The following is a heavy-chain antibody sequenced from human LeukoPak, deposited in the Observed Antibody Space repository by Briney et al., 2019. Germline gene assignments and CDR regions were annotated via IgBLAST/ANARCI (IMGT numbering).Heavy chain of an antibody. D-gene: IGHD3-22*01. Sequence: GASVTVSYKASVCTFNIYAIRWVGQAPGQGGEGMGRIIPIFATPNSAHKFQGSVPITADQSPSTAYLELSSLRSEDTAVYYCARIPVDDSSGYLDYWGQGTLVTVSS. CDR3: ARIPVDDSSGYLDY. CDR2: IIPIFATP. V-gene: IGHV1-69*13. CDR1: VCTFNIYA. J-gene: IGHJ4*02.